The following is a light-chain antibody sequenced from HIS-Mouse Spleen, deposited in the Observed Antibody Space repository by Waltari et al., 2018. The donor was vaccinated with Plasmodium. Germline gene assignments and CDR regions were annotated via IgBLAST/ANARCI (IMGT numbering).Light chain of an antibody. CDR1: ALPKKY. CDR3: YSTDSSGNHRV. J-gene: IGLJ3*02. Sequence: SYELTQPPSVSVSPGQTARITCSGDALPKKYAYWYQQKSGQAPVLVIYEASKRPSGIPERFSGARSGTMATLTIGGSQVEDEADYYCYSTDSSGNHRVFGGGTKLTVL. CDR2: EAS. V-gene: IGLV3-10*01.